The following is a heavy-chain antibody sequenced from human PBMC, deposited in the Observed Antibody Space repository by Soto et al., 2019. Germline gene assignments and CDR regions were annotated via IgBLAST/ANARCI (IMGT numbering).Heavy chain of an antibody. CDR1: GYTFTSYG. D-gene: IGHD3-22*01. V-gene: IGHV1-69*13. Sequence: SVKVSCKASGYTFTSYGISWVRQAPGQGLEWMGGIIPIFGTANYAQKFQGRVTITADESTSTAYMELSSLRSEDTAVYYCARDTRHYYDSSGYNLDYWGQGTLVTVSS. CDR3: ARDTRHYYDSSGYNLDY. CDR2: IIPIFGTA. J-gene: IGHJ4*02.